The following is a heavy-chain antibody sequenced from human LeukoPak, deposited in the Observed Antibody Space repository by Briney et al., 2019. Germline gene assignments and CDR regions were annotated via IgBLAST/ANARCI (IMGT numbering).Heavy chain of an antibody. D-gene: IGHD4-11*01. CDR3: ARAFDSNYYEFDY. V-gene: IGHV3-53*01. J-gene: IGHJ4*02. CDR1: GFSVRTRY. CDR2: LYTSDRT. Sequence: GGSLRLSCEVSGFSVRTRYMTWVRQAPGKGLEWISVLYTSDRTYYSDSVKGRFTASRDNSKNTVSLQMNSLTADDTAVYYCARAFDSNYYEFDYWGQGTLVTVSS.